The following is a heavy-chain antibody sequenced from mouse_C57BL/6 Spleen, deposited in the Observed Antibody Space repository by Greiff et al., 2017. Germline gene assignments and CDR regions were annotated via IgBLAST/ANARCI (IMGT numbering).Heavy chain of an antibody. CDR3: ARLETGGFDY. J-gene: IGHJ2*01. D-gene: IGHD4-1*01. Sequence: QVQLQQSGAELVRPGTSVKMSCKASGYTFTNYWIGWAKQRPGHGLEWIGDIYPGGGYTNYNEKFKGKATLTADKSSSTAYMQFSSLTSEDSAIYYCARLETGGFDYWGQGTTLTVSS. CDR1: GYTFTNYW. CDR2: IYPGGGYT. V-gene: IGHV1-63*01.